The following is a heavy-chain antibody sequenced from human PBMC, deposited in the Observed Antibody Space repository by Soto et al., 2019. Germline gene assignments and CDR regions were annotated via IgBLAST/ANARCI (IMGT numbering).Heavy chain of an antibody. CDR1: GYTFTSYY. Sequence: GESLKISCEGSGYTFTSYYITWARQLPGKGLEWMGRIDPSDSYTTYNPSFQGHVTISADKSIRTAYLQWSSLEASDSAMYYCARGDTAIVRKGVDVCGQGTPVTAS. CDR2: IDPSDSYT. CDR3: ARGDTAIVRKGVDV. J-gene: IGHJ6*02. V-gene: IGHV5-10-1*01. D-gene: IGHD5-18*01.